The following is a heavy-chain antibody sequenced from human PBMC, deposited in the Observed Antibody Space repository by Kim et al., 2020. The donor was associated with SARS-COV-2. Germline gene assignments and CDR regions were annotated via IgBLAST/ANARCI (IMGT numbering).Heavy chain of an antibody. CDR2: TYYRSKWYN. J-gene: IGHJ3*02. D-gene: IGHD6-6*01. CDR1: GDSVSSNSAA. CDR3: AREDDIAARQGTFDI. V-gene: IGHV6-1*01. Sequence: SQTLSLTCAISGDSVSSNSAAWNWIRQSPSRGLEWLGRTYYRSKWYNDYAVSVKSRITINPDTSKNQFSLQLNSVTPEDSAVYYCAREDDIAARQGTFDIWGQGTMVTVSS.